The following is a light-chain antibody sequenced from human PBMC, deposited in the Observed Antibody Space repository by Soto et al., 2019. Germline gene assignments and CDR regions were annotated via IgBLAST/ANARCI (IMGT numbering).Light chain of an antibody. CDR1: QIVHTF. J-gene: IGKJ5*01. CDR2: GAS. CDR3: HQRSNWPPDT. V-gene: IGKV3-11*01. Sequence: EIVLTQSPDTLSLSPGEGAPLSFMAIQIVHTFLAWYQQKPGQAPRLLIYGASTRATGVPARFSGSGSGTDFTLTISSLEPEDFAVYYCHQRSNWPPDTFGQGTRLEIK.